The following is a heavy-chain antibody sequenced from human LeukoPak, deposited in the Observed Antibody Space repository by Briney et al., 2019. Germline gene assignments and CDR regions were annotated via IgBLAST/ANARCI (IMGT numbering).Heavy chain of an antibody. CDR2: IYHSGST. Sequence: SETLSLTCAVSGYSISSGYYWGWIRQPPGKGLEWIGSIYHSGSTYYNPSLKSRVTISVDTSKNQFSLKLSSVTAADTAVYYCARTAEYYYDSSGYFDYWGQGTLVTVSS. CDR3: ARTAEYYYDSSGYFDY. D-gene: IGHD3-22*01. CDR1: GYSISSGYY. J-gene: IGHJ4*02. V-gene: IGHV4-38-2*01.